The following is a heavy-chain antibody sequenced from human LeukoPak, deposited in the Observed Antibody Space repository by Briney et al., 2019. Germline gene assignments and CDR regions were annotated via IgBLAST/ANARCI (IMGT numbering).Heavy chain of an antibody. D-gene: IGHD2-21*02. Sequence: GGSLRLSCAASGFPFSSYWMSWVRQAPGRGLEWVANIKQDGSEKYYVDSVKGRFTISRDNAKNSLYLQMNSLRAEDTAVYYCARDRCGGDCEPFDYWGQGTLVTVSS. J-gene: IGHJ4*02. V-gene: IGHV3-7*01. CDR3: ARDRCGGDCEPFDY. CDR1: GFPFSSYW. CDR2: IKQDGSEK.